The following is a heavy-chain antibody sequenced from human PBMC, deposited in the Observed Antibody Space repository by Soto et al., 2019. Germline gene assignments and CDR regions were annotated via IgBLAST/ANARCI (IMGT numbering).Heavy chain of an antibody. CDR1: GYTLTELS. J-gene: IGHJ4*02. V-gene: IGHV1-24*01. CDR2: FDPEDGET. Sequence: GASVNVSCKVSGYTLTELSMHWVRQAPGKGLEWMGGFDPEDGETIYAQKFQGRVTMTEDTSTDTAYMELSSLRSEDTAVYYCATDVFSGTTGSRWGQGTLVTVSS. CDR3: ATDVFSGTTGSR. D-gene: IGHD1-1*01.